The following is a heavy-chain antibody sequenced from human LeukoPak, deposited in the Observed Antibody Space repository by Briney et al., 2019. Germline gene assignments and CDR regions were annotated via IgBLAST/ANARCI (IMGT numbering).Heavy chain of an antibody. CDR3: ARDRPHGNDY. Sequence: GGSLRLSCAASGFTFSSYWMNWLRQAPGKGLVWVSRIASDGSSTTYADSVKGRFSISRDNAKNTLYLQMNSLRVEDTAVYYCARDRPHGNDYWGQGTLVTVSS. J-gene: IGHJ4*02. D-gene: IGHD4-23*01. CDR1: GFTFSSYW. V-gene: IGHV3-74*01. CDR2: IASDGSST.